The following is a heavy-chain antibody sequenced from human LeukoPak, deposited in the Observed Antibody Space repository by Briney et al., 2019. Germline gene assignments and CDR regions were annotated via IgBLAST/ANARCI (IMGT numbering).Heavy chain of an antibody. V-gene: IGHV3-7*01. CDR1: GFTFSSYW. D-gene: IGHD2-21*02. CDR2: IKQDGSEK. CDR3: ARAHVTGVDAFDI. J-gene: IGHJ3*02. Sequence: GGSLRLSCAASGFTFSSYWMSWVRQAPGKGLERVANIKQDGSEKYYVDSVKGRFTISRDNAKNSLYLQMNSLRAEDTAVYYCARAHVTGVDAFDIWGQGTMVTVSS.